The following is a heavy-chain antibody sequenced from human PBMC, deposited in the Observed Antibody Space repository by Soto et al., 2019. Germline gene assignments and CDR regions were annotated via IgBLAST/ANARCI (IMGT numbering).Heavy chain of an antibody. CDR1: GLTFNNAW. V-gene: IGHV3-15*01. CDR3: ATDLKTGTERGKFDY. Sequence: EVQLVESGGGLVNPGGSLRLSCAASGLTFNNAWMSWVRQAPGKGLEWVGRIKSNTDGGTADYAAPVNGRFTVSRDDSKNTVYLQMNSLKTEDTAVYYCATDLKTGTERGKFDYWGQGTLVTVSS. D-gene: IGHD1-1*01. J-gene: IGHJ4*02. CDR2: IKSNTDGGTA.